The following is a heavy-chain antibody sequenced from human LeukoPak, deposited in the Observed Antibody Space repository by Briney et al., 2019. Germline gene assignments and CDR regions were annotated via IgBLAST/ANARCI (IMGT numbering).Heavy chain of an antibody. D-gene: IGHD3-22*01. Sequence: ASVKVSCKASGYTFTSYGISWVRQAPGQGLEWMGWISAYNGNTNYAQKLQGRVTMTTDTSTGTAYMELRSLRSDDTAVYYCASSRHYYDSSGYYYLDFDYWGQGTLVTVSS. CDR2: ISAYNGNT. CDR1: GYTFTSYG. CDR3: ASSRHYYDSSGYYYLDFDY. V-gene: IGHV1-18*01. J-gene: IGHJ4*02.